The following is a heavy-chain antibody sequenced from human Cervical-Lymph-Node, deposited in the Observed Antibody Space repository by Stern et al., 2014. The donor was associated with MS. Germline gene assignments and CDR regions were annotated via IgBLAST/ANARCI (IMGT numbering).Heavy chain of an antibody. CDR2: ISNDGHEK. D-gene: IGHD2-15*01. V-gene: IGHV3-30*18. J-gene: IGHJ6*02. CDR1: GFTLRSYG. Sequence: VQLVESGGGVVQPGRSLRLSCAASGFTLRSYGMHWVRQAPGKGLEWVAVISNDGHEKYYTDSVKGRFTISRDNSKNTLYLQMNSLRTEDTAVYYCAKDRLFCSGGGCYAMDVWGQGTTVTVSS. CDR3: AKDRLFCSGGGCYAMDV.